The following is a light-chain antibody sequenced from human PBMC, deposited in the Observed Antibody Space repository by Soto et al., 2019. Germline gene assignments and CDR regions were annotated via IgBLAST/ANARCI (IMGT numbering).Light chain of an antibody. V-gene: IGKV3-20*01. CDR3: HQYGSSVRA. J-gene: IGKJ1*01. CDR2: GAS. CDR1: QSVRSY. Sequence: EIVLTQSPATLSLSPGERATLSCRASQSVRSYLAWYQQKPGQAPKLLIYGASTRAPGIPDRFNGSGSGTDFTLTISRLEADDVAVYHCHQYGSSVRAFGQGTKLEIK.